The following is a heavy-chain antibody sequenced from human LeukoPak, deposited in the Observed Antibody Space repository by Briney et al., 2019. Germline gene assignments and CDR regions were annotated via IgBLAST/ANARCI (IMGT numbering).Heavy chain of an antibody. CDR1: GFTLSNYA. D-gene: IGHD2-2*01. CDR3: AKDIGTYCSSTGCLDAFDI. J-gene: IGHJ3*02. Sequence: PGGSLRLSCAASGFTLSNYAMCWVRQAPGKGLEWVSGIGSDGGTTYYADSVKGRFTIARDNSKNTVYLQMNTLRAEDTAVYYCAKDIGTYCSSTGCLDAFDIWGQGTMVTVSS. V-gene: IGHV3-23*01. CDR2: IGSDGGTT.